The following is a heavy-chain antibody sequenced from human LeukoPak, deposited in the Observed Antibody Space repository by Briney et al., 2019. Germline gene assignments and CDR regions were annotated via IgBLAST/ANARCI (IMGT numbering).Heavy chain of an antibody. Sequence: PGGSLRLSCAASGFTFSSYDMHWVRQATGKGLEWVSAIGTAGGTYYPGSVKGRFTISREDAKNSLYLQMNSLRAGDTAVYYCARDRCSGGSCYSSWFDPWGQGTLVTVSS. CDR3: ARDRCSGGSCYSSWFDP. CDR2: IGTAGGT. D-gene: IGHD2-15*01. CDR1: GFTFSSYD. V-gene: IGHV3-13*01. J-gene: IGHJ5*02.